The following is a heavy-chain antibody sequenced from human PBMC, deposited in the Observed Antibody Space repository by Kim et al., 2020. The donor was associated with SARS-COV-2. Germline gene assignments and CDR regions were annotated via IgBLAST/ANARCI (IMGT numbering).Heavy chain of an antibody. V-gene: IGHV3-21*01. D-gene: IGHD3-10*01. J-gene: IGHJ4*02. Sequence: GGSLRLSCAASGFTFSSYSMNWVRQAPGKGLEWVSSISSSSSYIYYADSVKGRFTISRDNAKNSLYLQMNSLRAEDTAVYYCARDSDGSKPSYWGQGTLVTVSS. CDR3: ARDSDGSKPSY. CDR2: ISSSSSYI. CDR1: GFTFSSYS.